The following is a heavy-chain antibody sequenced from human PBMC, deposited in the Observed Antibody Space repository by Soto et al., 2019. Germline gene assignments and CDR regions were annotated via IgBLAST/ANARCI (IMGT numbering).Heavy chain of an antibody. J-gene: IGHJ5*02. CDR3: ARGVVVTGNWFDP. D-gene: IGHD2-21*02. V-gene: IGHV5-51*01. CDR2: IYPGDSDT. CDR1: GYSFPSYW. Sequence: LGESLKISCKGSGYSFPSYWIGWVRQMPGKGLEWMGIIYPGDSDTRYSPSFQGQVTISADKSISTAYLQWSSLKASDTAMYYCARGVVVTGNWFDPWGQGTLVTVSS.